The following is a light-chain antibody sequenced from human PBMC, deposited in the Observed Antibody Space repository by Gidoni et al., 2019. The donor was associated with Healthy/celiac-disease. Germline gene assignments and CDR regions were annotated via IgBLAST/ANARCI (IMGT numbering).Light chain of an antibody. V-gene: IGKV1-39*01. Sequence: DSKMTQSPSSLSASVGDRVTITCRASQSISSYLNWYQQKPGKAPKLLIYAASSLHSGGPSRFSGSGSGTYFTLTISSLHPEYFATYYCQHSYSPPSTFGGGTKVEIK. CDR2: AAS. J-gene: IGKJ4*01. CDR1: QSISSY. CDR3: QHSYSPPST.